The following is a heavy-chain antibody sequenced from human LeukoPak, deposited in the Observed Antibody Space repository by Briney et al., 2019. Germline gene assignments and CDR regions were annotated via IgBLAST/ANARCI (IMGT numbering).Heavy chain of an antibody. CDR2: VYHSGSS. CDR1: GASVSSYF. CDR3: AKLLGEEY. Sequence: PSETLSLTCTVSGASVSSYFWSWIRQSPEKGLEWIGYVYHSGSSSSNPSLQSRDTISQDTSRNQVSLKMTSATAADTAVYYCAKLLGEEYWGQGTQVVVSS. D-gene: IGHD6-6*01. J-gene: IGHJ4*02. V-gene: IGHV4-59*02.